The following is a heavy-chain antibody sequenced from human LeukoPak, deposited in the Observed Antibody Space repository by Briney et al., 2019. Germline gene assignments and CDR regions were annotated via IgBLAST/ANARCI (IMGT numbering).Heavy chain of an antibody. CDR3: AREELIILRGLIIPYYFDY. Sequence: PSETLSLTCTVSGGPISSDSYYWGWIRQPPGKGLEWIGSIYDNGNTYYNPSLKSRVTMSIDTSKNQFSLRLTSVTAADTAVYYCAREELIILRGLIIPYYFDYWGQGTLVTVSS. J-gene: IGHJ4*02. D-gene: IGHD3-10*01. V-gene: IGHV4-39*07. CDR1: GGPISSDSYY. CDR2: IYDNGNT.